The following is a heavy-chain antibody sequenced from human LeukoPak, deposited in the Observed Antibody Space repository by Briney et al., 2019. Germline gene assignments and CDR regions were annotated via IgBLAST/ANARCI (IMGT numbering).Heavy chain of an antibody. J-gene: IGHJ6*02. CDR3: ARVSRIAVAGYYYYGMDV. Sequence: SVKVSCKASGYTFTSYAISWVRQAPGQGLEWMGRIIPILGIANYAQKFQGRVTITADKSTSTAYMELSSLRSEDTAVYYCARVSRIAVAGYYYYGMDVWGQGTTVTVSS. CDR2: IIPILGIA. CDR1: GYTFTSYA. V-gene: IGHV1-69*04. D-gene: IGHD6-19*01.